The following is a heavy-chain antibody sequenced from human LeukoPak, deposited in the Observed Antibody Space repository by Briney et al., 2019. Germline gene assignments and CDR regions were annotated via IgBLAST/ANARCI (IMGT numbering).Heavy chain of an antibody. CDR3: ASGSYYFDY. J-gene: IGHJ4*02. D-gene: IGHD1-26*01. Sequence: SETLSLTCTVSGGSIRSYYWSWMRQPPGKGLEWIGYIYYSGSTKYNPSLKSRATISVDTSKNQFSLRLSSGTAADTAVYYCASGSYYFDYWGQGTLVTVSS. CDR1: GGSIRSYY. V-gene: IGHV4-59*08. CDR2: IYYSGST.